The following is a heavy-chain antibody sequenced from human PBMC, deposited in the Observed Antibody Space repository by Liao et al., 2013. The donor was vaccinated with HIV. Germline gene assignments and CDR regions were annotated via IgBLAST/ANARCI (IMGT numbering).Heavy chain of an antibody. V-gene: IGHV4-34*01. CDR3: ARAYDVLSGYYSPLFDS. CDR2: INHNGGT. CDR1: GGSFIGYY. D-gene: IGHD3-3*01. J-gene: IGHJ4*02. Sequence: QVQLQQWGAGLLKPSETLSLTCVVPGGSFIGYYWSWIRQSPGKGLEWIGEINHNGGTNYNPSLKGRVAISIDTSNNQFSLKLSSVTAADTAVFYCARAYDVLSGYYSPLFDSWGQGTLVTVSS.